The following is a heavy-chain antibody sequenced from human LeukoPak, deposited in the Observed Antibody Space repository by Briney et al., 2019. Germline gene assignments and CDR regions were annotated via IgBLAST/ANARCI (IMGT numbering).Heavy chain of an antibody. J-gene: IGHJ4*02. CDR1: GYTFTSYA. D-gene: IGHD6-6*01. Sequence: ASVKVSCKASGYTFTSYAMNWVRQAPGQGLEWMGWINTNTGNPTYAQGFTGWFVFSLDTSVSTAYLQISSLKAEDTAVYYCARAPAHIAALTGAFDYWGQGTLVTVSS. V-gene: IGHV7-4-1*02. CDR2: INTNTGNP. CDR3: ARAPAHIAALTGAFDY.